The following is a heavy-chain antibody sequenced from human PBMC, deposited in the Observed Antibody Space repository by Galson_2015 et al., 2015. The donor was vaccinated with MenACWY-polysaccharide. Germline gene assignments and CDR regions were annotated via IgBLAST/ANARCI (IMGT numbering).Heavy chain of an antibody. D-gene: IGHD6-13*01. J-gene: IGHJ4*02. CDR3: AKDIGRSSWYTYDY. Sequence: LRLSCAPSGLTFADYAMHWVRPAPGRGLAWVSGISWNSGSIGYADSVKGRFTISRDNAKNSLYLQMNSLRAEDTALYYCAKDIGRSSWYTYDYWGQGTLVTVSS. CDR2: ISWNSGSI. CDR1: GLTFADYA. V-gene: IGHV3-9*01.